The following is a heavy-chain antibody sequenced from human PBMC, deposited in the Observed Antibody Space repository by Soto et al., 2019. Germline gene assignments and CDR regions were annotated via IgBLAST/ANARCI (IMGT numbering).Heavy chain of an antibody. CDR1: GYTFTSYG. Sequence: QVQLVQSGAEVKKPGASVKVSCKASGYTFTSYGISWVRQAPGQGLEWMGWISAYNGNTNYAQQLQGRVTMTTDTSTSTAYMELRSLRSDDTAVYYCASMSCSSTSCYLGNYGGGWFDPWGQGTLVTVSS. CDR2: ISAYNGNT. CDR3: ASMSCSSTSCYLGNYGGGWFDP. D-gene: IGHD2-2*01. J-gene: IGHJ5*02. V-gene: IGHV1-18*04.